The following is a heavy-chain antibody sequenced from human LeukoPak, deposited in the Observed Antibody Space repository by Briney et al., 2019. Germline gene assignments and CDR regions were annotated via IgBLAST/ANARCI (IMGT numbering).Heavy chain of an antibody. CDR3: AKAAGYSSSWYEY. V-gene: IGHV3-30-3*01. CDR2: ISYDGSNK. CDR1: GFTFSTYA. Sequence: GGSLRLSCEASGFTFSTYAMSWVRQAPGKGLEWVAVISYDGSNKYYADSVKGRFTISGDNSKNTLYLQMNSLRADDTAIYYCAKAAGYSSSWYEYWGQGTLVTVSS. J-gene: IGHJ4*02. D-gene: IGHD6-13*01.